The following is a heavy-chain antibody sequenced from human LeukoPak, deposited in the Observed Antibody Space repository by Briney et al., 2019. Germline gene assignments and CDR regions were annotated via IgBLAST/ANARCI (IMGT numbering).Heavy chain of an antibody. CDR2: IYYSGST. J-gene: IGHJ6*03. CDR1: GGSISSYY. D-gene: IGHD3-22*01. V-gene: IGHV4-59*01. CDR3: AAGRITMISALDYYYMGV. Sequence: SETLSLTCTVSGGSISSYYWSWIRQPPGKGLEWIGYIYYSGSTNYNPSLKSRVTISVDTSKNQFSLKLSSVTAADTAVYYCAAGRITMISALDYYYMGVWGKGTTVTVSS.